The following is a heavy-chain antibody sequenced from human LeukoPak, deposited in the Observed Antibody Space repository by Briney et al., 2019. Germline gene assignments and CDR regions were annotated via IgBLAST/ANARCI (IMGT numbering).Heavy chain of an antibody. J-gene: IGHJ5*02. CDR2: IKSKTDGGTT. CDR3: TTDESGVVVVAAMGNGNWFDP. CDR1: GFTFSNAW. V-gene: IGHV3-15*01. D-gene: IGHD2-15*01. Sequence: GESLRLSCAASGFTFSNAWMSWVRQAPGKGLEWVGRIKSKTDGGTTDYAAPVKGRFTISRDDSKNTLYLQMNSLKTEDTAVYYCTTDESGVVVVAAMGNGNWFDPWGQGTLVTVSS.